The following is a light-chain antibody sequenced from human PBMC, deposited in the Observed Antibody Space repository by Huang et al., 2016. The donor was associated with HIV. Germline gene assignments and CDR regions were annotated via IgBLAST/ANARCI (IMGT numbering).Light chain of an antibody. CDR3: QQYYSTPYT. CDR1: QGISDS. CDR2: AAS. V-gene: IGKV1-NL1*01. Sequence: DIQMTQSPSSLSASVGDRVTITCRASQGISDSLDWYQQKPGKAPKLLFYAASRLESGVPSRFSCSGSGTDYTLTISSLQPEDFATYYCQQYYSTPYTFGQGTKLEIK. J-gene: IGKJ2*01.